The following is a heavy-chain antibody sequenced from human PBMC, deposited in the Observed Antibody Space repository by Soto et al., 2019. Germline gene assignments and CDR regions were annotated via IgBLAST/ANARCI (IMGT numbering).Heavy chain of an antibody. Sequence: QVRLVQSGAEVKKSGSSVKASCMASGGTFSSYTVNWLRQAPGRGLEWMGRVIPVLTTTDYAQKFRGRVTITADKSANAVYMELTSLNSEDTAIYYCARRRYCGYDCYHKHYYGMDVWGQGTTVTVAS. J-gene: IGHJ6*02. D-gene: IGHD2-21*02. CDR2: VIPVLTTT. CDR3: ARRRYCGYDCYHKHYYGMDV. CDR1: GGTFSSYT. V-gene: IGHV1-69*08.